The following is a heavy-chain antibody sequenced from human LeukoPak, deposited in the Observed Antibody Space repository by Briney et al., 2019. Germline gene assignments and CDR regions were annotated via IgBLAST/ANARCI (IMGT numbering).Heavy chain of an antibody. Sequence: PSETLSLTCTVSGGSISSGGYYWSWIRQHPGKGLEWIGYIYYSGSTYYNPSLKSRVTISVDRSKNQFSLKLSSVTAADTAVYYCARSSGGNSGLDYWGQGTLVTVSS. CDR3: ARSSGGNSGLDY. CDR2: IYYSGST. CDR1: GGSISSGGYY. J-gene: IGHJ4*02. V-gene: IGHV4-31*03. D-gene: IGHD4-23*01.